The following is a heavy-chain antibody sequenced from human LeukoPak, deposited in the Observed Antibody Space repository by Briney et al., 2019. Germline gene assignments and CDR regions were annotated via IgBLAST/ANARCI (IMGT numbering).Heavy chain of an antibody. D-gene: IGHD6-19*01. Sequence: PSETLSLTCAVYGGSLSGHFWTWIRQPPGKGLEWIGEISHSGSINYNPSLKSRVTISVDTSKNQLSLKLTSVTAADTAVYYCARGSIGPRLADWGQGTLVTVSS. J-gene: IGHJ4*02. V-gene: IGHV4-34*01. CDR3: ARGSIGPRLAD. CDR2: ISHSGSI. CDR1: GGSLSGHF.